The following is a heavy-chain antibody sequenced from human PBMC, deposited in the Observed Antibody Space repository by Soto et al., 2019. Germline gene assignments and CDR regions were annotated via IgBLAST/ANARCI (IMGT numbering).Heavy chain of an antibody. J-gene: IGHJ5*02. CDR3: ARERPDGARLDP. CDR1: GGSISSGGYY. Sequence: SETLSLTCTVSGGSISSGGYYWSWIRQHPGKGLEWIGYIYYSGSTYYNPSLKSRVTISVDTSKKQFSLKLSSVTAADTAVYYCARERPDGARLDPWGQGTLVTVSS. D-gene: IGHD6-6*01. CDR2: IYYSGST. V-gene: IGHV4-31*03.